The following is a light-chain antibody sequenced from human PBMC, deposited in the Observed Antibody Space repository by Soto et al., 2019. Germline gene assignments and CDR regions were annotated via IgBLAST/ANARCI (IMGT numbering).Light chain of an antibody. CDR1: QSIRNY. Sequence: DIQMTQSPPTLSASVGDRVTITCRASQSIRNYLAWYQQMPGKAPKLLIYGAYNLQSGVPSRFSGSGSGTEFTLTISSLQPDYFATYFCQHHNSYSQTFGQGTKVEIK. V-gene: IGKV1-5*01. J-gene: IGKJ1*01. CDR3: QHHNSYSQT. CDR2: GAY.